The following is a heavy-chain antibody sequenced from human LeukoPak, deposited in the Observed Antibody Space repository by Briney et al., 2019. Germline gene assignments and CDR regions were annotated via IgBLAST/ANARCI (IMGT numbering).Heavy chain of an antibody. CDR2: INHSGST. D-gene: IGHD1-26*01. V-gene: IGHV4-34*01. Sequence: SETLSLTCAVYGGSFSGYYWSWIRQPPGKGLEWIGEINHSGSTNYNPSLKSRVTISVDTSKNQFSLKLSSVTAADTAVYYCARVKRGYSGISYGDYWGQGTLVTVSS. CDR1: GGSFSGYY. J-gene: IGHJ4*02. CDR3: ARVKRGYSGISYGDY.